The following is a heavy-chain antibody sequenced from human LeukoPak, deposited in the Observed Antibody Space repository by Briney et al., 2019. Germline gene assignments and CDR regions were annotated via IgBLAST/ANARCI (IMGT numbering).Heavy chain of an antibody. D-gene: IGHD5-18*01. Sequence: GGSLRLSCAASGFTFSRYEMNWVRQAPGKGLEWVSGVTGSGINTYYADSVKGRFTISRDNSKNTLYLQMNSLRAEDTAVYYCAKDRRGFSYGPFDYWGQGTLVTVTS. CDR1: GFTFSRYE. J-gene: IGHJ4*02. CDR2: VTGSGINT. V-gene: IGHV3-23*01. CDR3: AKDRRGFSYGPFDY.